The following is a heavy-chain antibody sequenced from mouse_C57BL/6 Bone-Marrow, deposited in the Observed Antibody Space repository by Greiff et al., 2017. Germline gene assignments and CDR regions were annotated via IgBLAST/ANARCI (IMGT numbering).Heavy chain of an antibody. CDR3: ARGAIYYGNLFAY. J-gene: IGHJ3*01. D-gene: IGHD2-1*01. V-gene: IGHV1-9*01. CDR1: GYTFTGYW. CDR2: FLPGSGST. Sequence: VQLQQSGAELMKPGASVKLSCKATGYTFTGYWIEWVKQRPGHGLEWIGEFLPGSGSTNYNEKFKGKATLTADTSSNTAYMQLSSLTTEDSAIYYCARGAIYYGNLFAYWGQGTLVTVSA.